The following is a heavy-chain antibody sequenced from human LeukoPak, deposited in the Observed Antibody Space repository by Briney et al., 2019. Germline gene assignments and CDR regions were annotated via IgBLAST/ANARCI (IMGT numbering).Heavy chain of an antibody. CDR2: IYSGGST. V-gene: IGHV3-66*01. J-gene: IGHJ4*02. D-gene: IGHD3-9*01. CDR3: ALGLVTDY. Sequence: GGSLRLSCAASGFTVSSNFMSWVRQAPGKGLEWVSVIYSGGSTYYADSVKGRSTISRDNSKNTLYLQMNSLRVEDTAVYYCALGLVTDYWGQGTLVTVSS. CDR1: GFTVSSNF.